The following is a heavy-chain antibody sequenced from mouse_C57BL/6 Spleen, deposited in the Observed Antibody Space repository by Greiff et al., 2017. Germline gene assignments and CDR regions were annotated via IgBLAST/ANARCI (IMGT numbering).Heavy chain of an antibody. D-gene: IGHD2-5*01. V-gene: IGHV5-17*01. CDR1: GFTFSDYG. J-gene: IGHJ1*03. CDR2: ISSGSSPI. Sequence: VQLKESGGGLVKPGGSLKLSCAASGFTFSDYGMHWVRQAPEKGLEWVAYISSGSSPIYYADTVKGRFTLSRDNARITLFLQMTSLRYDDTAMYYCAREYSNYWYCDVWGTGTTVTVSS. CDR3: AREYSNYWYCDV.